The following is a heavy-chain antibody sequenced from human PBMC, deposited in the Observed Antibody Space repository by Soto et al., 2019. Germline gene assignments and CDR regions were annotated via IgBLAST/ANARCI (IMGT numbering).Heavy chain of an antibody. Sequence: PSETLSLTCAVSGYSISSGYYWGWIRQPPGKGLEWMGGIYYSGSTYFNPSLKSRVTISVDTSKNQFSLKLSSVTAADTAVYYCARGRPGIAGVDPWGQGTLVTVSS. CDR1: GYSISSGYY. J-gene: IGHJ5*02. V-gene: IGHV4-38-2*01. CDR3: ARGRPGIAGVDP. D-gene: IGHD6-13*01. CDR2: IYYSGST.